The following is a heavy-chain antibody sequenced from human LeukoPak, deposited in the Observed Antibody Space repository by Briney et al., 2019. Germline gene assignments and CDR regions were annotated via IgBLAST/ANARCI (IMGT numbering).Heavy chain of an antibody. J-gene: IGHJ3*02. D-gene: IGHD3-22*01. Sequence: ASVKVSCKASGDSFADYYMHWVRQAPGQGLEWMGWIKPNSGGTRSAQKFQGRVTMTRDTSISTAYMELSRLRSDDTAVYYCARDGMIVVPDAFDIWGQGTMVTVSS. CDR3: ARDGMIVVPDAFDI. CDR2: IKPNSGGT. V-gene: IGHV1-2*02. CDR1: GDSFADYY.